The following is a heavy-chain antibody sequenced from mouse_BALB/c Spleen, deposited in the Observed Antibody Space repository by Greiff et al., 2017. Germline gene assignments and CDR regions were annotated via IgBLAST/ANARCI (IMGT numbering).Heavy chain of an antibody. CDR3: ARERGGNFAY. CDR2: IWAGGST. Sequence: VKLVESGPGLVAPSQSLSITCTVSGFSLTSYGVHWVRQPPGKGLEWLGVIWAGGSTNYNSALMSRLSISKDNSKSQVFVKMNSLQTDDTAMYYCARERGGNFAYWGQGTLVTVSA. J-gene: IGHJ3*01. CDR1: GFSLTSYG. V-gene: IGHV2-9*02. D-gene: IGHD2-1*01.